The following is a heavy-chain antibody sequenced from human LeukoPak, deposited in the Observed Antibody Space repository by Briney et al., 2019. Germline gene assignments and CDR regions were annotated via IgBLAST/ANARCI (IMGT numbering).Heavy chain of an antibody. D-gene: IGHD1-14*01. CDR1: GFTFSSYS. CDR2: ISSSSSYI. CDR3: ATEEPAFDY. Sequence: GGSLRLSCAASGFTFSSYSMNWVRQAPGKGLEWVSSISSSSSYIYYADSVKGRFTISRDNAKNSLYPQMNSLRAEDTAVYYCATEEPAFDYWGQGTLVTVSS. V-gene: IGHV3-21*01. J-gene: IGHJ4*02.